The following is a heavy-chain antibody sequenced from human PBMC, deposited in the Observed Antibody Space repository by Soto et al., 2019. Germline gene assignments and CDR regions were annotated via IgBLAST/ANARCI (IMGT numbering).Heavy chain of an antibody. Sequence: PGWSLRLSCAASGVTFTSYAMTWVRQVPGEGLQWVSSISKSGDSTYYADSVKGRFTTSRDNSKNTLYLQMNSLRAEDTAIYYCAKGSFGFDYWGQGTLVTVSS. CDR2: ISKSGDST. D-gene: IGHD3-10*01. V-gene: IGHV3-23*01. J-gene: IGHJ4*02. CDR3: AKGSFGFDY. CDR1: GVTFTSYA.